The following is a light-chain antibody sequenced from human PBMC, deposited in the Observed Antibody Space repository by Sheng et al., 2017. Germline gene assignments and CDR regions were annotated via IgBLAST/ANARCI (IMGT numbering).Light chain of an antibody. CDR3: ASWDTSLDTGRV. J-gene: IGLJ3*02. CDR2: ENS. V-gene: IGLV1-51*02. Sequence: QTVLTQPPSVSAAPGQKVAISCSGSSSNIGRNFVSWYQRLPGKAPKLLIYENSERPSGIPDRFSGSKSGTSATLGITGLQPGDEADYYCASWDTSLDTGRVFGGGTKLTVL. CDR1: SSNIGRNF.